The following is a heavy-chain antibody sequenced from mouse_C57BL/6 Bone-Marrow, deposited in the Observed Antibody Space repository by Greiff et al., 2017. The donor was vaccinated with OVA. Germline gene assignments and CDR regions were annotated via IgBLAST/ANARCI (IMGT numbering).Heavy chain of an antibody. V-gene: IGHV1-59*01. CDR1: GYTFTSYW. D-gene: IGHD1-1*01. CDR3: ARRGYGSSDGY. J-gene: IGHJ2*02. CDR2: IDPSDSYT. Sequence: QVQLQQPGAELVRPGTSVKLSCKASGYTFTSYWMHWVKQRPGQGLEWIGVIDPSDSYTNYNQKFKGKATLTVDTSSSTAYMQLSSLTSEDSAVYYCARRGYGSSDGYWGQGTSLTVSS.